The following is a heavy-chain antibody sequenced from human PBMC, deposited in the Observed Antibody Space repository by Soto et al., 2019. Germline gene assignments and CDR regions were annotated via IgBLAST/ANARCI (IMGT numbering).Heavy chain of an antibody. D-gene: IGHD1-26*01. CDR2: INTDGTAL. J-gene: IGHJ4*01. V-gene: IGHV3-74*01. CDR3: ARRTGLGAANY. CDR1: GSTFSNFW. Sequence: GGSLRLSCAGSGSTFSNFWFHWVRQAPGKGLVWVSRINTDGTALSYADSVKGRFTISRDNAKNTVYLQMHTLGVEDTGVYYCARRTGLGAANYWGQGILVTVSS.